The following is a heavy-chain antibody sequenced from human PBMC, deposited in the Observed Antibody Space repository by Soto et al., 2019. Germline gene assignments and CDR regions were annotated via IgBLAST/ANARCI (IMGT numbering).Heavy chain of an antibody. V-gene: IGHV1-2*04. CDR2: INPNSGGT. CDR1: GYTFPGYY. CDR3: ARGDAYCTNGVCSRVDAFDI. D-gene: IGHD2-8*01. Sequence: ASVKVSCKASGYTFPGYYMHWVRQAPGQGLEWMGWINPNSGGTNYAQKFQGWVTMTRDTSISTAYMELSRLRSDDTAVYYCARGDAYCTNGVCSRVDAFDIWGQGTMVTGSS. J-gene: IGHJ3*02.